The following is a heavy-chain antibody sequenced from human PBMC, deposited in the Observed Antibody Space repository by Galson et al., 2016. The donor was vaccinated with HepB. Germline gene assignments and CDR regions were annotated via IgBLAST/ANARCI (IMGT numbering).Heavy chain of an antibody. V-gene: IGHV5-51*01. CDR1: KVTSTSYW. J-gene: IGHJ6*03. Sequence: QSGAEVKKPGEALRISCQGSKVTSTSYWNAWVRQMPGQGPESAGIIYAVDSARRYSPSFQGRVTISVDTSINMAYLQWSSLKASDTAMYYCARQGQHNYYYYMDVWGKGTTVTVSS. CDR2: IYAVDSAR. D-gene: IGHD1-1*01. CDR3: ARQGQHNYYYYMDV.